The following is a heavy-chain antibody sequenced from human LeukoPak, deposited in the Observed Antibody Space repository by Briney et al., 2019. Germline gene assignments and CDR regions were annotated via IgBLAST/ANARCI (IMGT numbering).Heavy chain of an antibody. D-gene: IGHD2-15*01. Sequence: GASVKVSCKASGYTFTSYGISWVRQAPGQGLEWMGWISAYNGNTNYAQKLQGRVTMTTDTSTSTAYMELRSLRPDDTAVYYCARDEAPGYCSGGSCYSYYYYGMDVWGQGTTVTVSS. CDR2: ISAYNGNT. CDR1: GYTFTSYG. CDR3: ARDEAPGYCSGGSCYSYYYYGMDV. V-gene: IGHV1-18*01. J-gene: IGHJ6*02.